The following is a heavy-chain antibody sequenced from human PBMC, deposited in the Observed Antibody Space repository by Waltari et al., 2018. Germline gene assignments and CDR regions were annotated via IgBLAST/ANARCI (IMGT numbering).Heavy chain of an antibody. CDR3: AGPIAAAGIGRMDY. CDR2: IYYSGST. V-gene: IGHV4-39*01. CDR1: GGSISSSSYY. Sequence: QLQLQESGPGLVKPSETLSLTCTVSGGSISSSSYYWGWIRQPPGKGLEWIGSIYYSGSTYYNPSLKSRVTISVDTSKNQFSLKLSSVTAADTAVYYCAGPIAAAGIGRMDYWGQGTTVTVSS. D-gene: IGHD6-13*01. J-gene: IGHJ6*02.